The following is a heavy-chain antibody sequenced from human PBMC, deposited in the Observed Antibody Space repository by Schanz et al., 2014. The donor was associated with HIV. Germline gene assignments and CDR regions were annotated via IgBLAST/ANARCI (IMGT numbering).Heavy chain of an antibody. CDR1: GFTFSSYA. CDR3: ARDGHSYYYGLDV. CDR2: IYSDGSA. Sequence: EVQLLESGGGLVQPGGSLRLSCAASGFTFSSYAMSWVRQAPGKGLEWVSVIYSDGSAFYADSVKGRFTISRDNSKNTVYLQLKGLRAEDTAVYYCARDGHSYYYGLDVWGQGTTVTVSS. V-gene: IGHV3-23*03. J-gene: IGHJ6*02.